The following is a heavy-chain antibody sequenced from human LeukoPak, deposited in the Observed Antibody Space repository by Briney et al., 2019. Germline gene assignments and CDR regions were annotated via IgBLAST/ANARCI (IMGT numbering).Heavy chain of an antibody. D-gene: IGHD3-10*01. CDR3: ARESLYSGSASSDLDY. V-gene: IGHV3-21*01. Sequence: NPGGSLRLSCAASGFTFSSYGMHWVRQAPGKGLEWVSSISSSSGYIYYAESVKGRFTISRDNAENSLHLQMNSLRAEDTALYYCARESLYSGSASSDLDYWGQGTLVTVSS. CDR2: ISSSSGYI. CDR1: GFTFSSYG. J-gene: IGHJ4*02.